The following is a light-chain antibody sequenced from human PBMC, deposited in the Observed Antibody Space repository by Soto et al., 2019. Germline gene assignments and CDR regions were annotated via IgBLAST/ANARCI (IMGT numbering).Light chain of an antibody. CDR3: QQRSNWPPWT. J-gene: IGKJ1*01. V-gene: IGKV3-11*01. Sequence: EIVLTQSPATLSLSPGERATLSCRASHSISSHLAWYQQKPGQSPRLLIYDASNRATGIPARFSGSGSGTDFTLTISSLEAEDFAVYYCQQRSNWPPWTFGQGTKVEI. CDR2: DAS. CDR1: HSISSH.